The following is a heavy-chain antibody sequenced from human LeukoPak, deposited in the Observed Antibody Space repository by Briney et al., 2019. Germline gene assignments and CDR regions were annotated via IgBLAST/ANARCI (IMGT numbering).Heavy chain of an antibody. CDR3: ARDPSNTGNYYVLDY. CDR1: GFTFSSYA. V-gene: IGHV3-30*04. J-gene: IGHJ4*02. D-gene: IGHD1-26*01. Sequence: GGSLRLSCAASGFTFSSYAMHWVRQAPGKGLEWVGVMSDDGSNIYYADSVKGRFTISRDNSKTTLYLQMNSLRVEDTAVYYCARDPSNTGNYYVLDYWGQGTLVTVSS. CDR2: MSDDGSNI.